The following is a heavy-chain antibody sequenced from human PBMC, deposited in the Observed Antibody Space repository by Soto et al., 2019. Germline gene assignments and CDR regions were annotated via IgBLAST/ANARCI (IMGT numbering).Heavy chain of an antibody. CDR3: ARTGKFYYYDMSGLPFDP. CDR1: GGSIIDYY. CDR2: IYHLGTT. J-gene: IGHJ5*02. D-gene: IGHD3-22*01. V-gene: IGHV4-4*02. Sequence: SETLSLTCTFSGGSIIDYYWSWVRLSTGRGLEWIGDIYHLGTTNYNPSLKRRVSISLDKSKNQFSLKLTSVTAADTAVYFCARTGKFYYYDMSGLPFDPWGPGVLVTVSS.